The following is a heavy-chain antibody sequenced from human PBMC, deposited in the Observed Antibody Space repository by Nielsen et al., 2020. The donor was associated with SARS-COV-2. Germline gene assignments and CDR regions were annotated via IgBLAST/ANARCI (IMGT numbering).Heavy chain of an antibody. CDR2: ISSSSSTI. Sequence: GESLKISCAASGFTFSSYSMNWVRQAPGKGLEWVSYISSSSSTIYYADSVKGRFTISRDNAKNSLYLQMNSLRDEDTAVYYCATDSPIGVVIYALAHWGQGTPVTVSS. D-gene: IGHD3-3*01. CDR3: ATDSPIGVVIYALAH. J-gene: IGHJ4*02. CDR1: GFTFSSYS. V-gene: IGHV3-48*02.